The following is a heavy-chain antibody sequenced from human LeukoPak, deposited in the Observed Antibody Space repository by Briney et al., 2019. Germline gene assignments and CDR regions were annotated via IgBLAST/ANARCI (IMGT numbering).Heavy chain of an antibody. CDR3: AKTGQFDP. CDR2: IGVSSGTT. CDR1: GFTFDDYA. J-gene: IGHJ5*02. D-gene: IGHD1-14*01. Sequence: GGSLRLSCAASGFTFDDYAMHWVRQAPGKGLEWVSTIGVSSGTTYYGDSVKGRFTISRDNSKNTLYLQMNSLRAEDTAIYYCAKTGQFDPWGQGTLVTVSS. V-gene: IGHV3-23*01.